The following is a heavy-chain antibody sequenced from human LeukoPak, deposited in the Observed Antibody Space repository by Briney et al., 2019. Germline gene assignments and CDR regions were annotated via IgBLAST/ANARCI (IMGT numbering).Heavy chain of an antibody. CDR3: ARDHVMEKTKREWPPHYYYYYGMDV. CDR2: IVGSGDST. CDR1: GFTFSSYA. V-gene: IGHV3-23*01. Sequence: GGSLRLSCAASGFTFSSYAMSWVRQAPGEGPEWVSAIVGSGDSTYYADSVKGRFTISRDNSKNTLYLQMNSLRAEDTAVYYCARDHVMEKTKREWPPHYYYYYGMDVWGQGTTVTVSS. J-gene: IGHJ6*02. D-gene: IGHD3-3*01.